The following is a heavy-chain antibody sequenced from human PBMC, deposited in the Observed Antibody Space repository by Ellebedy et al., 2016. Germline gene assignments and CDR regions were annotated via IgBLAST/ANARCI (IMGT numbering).Heavy chain of an antibody. D-gene: IGHD1-14*01. V-gene: IGHV3-23*01. CDR1: GFSFRNFG. J-gene: IGHJ4*02. CDR2: ISDNGRRT. Sequence: GGSLRLXXAASGFSFRNFGMSWVRQAPGKGLEWVATISDNGRRTYYADSVEGRFTISRDNFKGTLYLQMNTLRVEDTAEYFCTNDAFVVKTFEPVDYWGQGTLVTVSS. CDR3: TNDAFVVKTFEPVDY.